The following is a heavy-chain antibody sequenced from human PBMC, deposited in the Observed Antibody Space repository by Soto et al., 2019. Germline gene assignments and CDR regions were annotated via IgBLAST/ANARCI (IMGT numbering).Heavy chain of an antibody. V-gene: IGHV1-46*01. J-gene: IGHJ1*01. CDR1: GYIFTAYS. CDR2: VNPSGGST. Sequence: QVQLVQSGAEVKKPGASVKVSCKASGYIFTAYSMHWVRQAPGQGLEWMGVVNPSGGSTHYAQRFQGRITMTRDTSTSTVYMDLKFLTSENTAVYYCAREENCSDGVCYSEYFQRWGQGTLVTVSS. D-gene: IGHD2-15*01. CDR3: AREENCSDGVCYSEYFQR.